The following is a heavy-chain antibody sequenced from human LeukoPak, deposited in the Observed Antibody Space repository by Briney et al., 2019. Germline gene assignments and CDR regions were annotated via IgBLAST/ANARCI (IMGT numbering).Heavy chain of an antibody. CDR2: IRYDGSNK. J-gene: IGHJ4*02. Sequence: GGSLRLSCAASGFTFSSYGMHWVRQAPGKGLEWVAFIRYDGSNKYYADSVKGRFTISRDNSKNTLYLQRNSLRAEDTAVYYCAKEPDLWFGEYYFDYWGQGTLVTVSS. CDR1: GFTFSSYG. D-gene: IGHD3-10*01. V-gene: IGHV3-30*02. CDR3: AKEPDLWFGEYYFDY.